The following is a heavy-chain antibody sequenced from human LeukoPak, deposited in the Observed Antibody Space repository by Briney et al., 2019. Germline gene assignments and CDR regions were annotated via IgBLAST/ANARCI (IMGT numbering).Heavy chain of an antibody. CDR3: ASVMATTAFDYFDY. CDR1: GYTFTSYG. D-gene: IGHD5-24*01. J-gene: IGHJ4*02. Sequence: ASVKVSCKASGYTFTSYGISWVRQAPGQGLEWMGWISAYNGNTNYAQRLQGRVTMTTDTSTSTAYMELRSLRSDDTAVYYCASVMATTAFDYFDYWGQGTLVTVSS. V-gene: IGHV1-18*01. CDR2: ISAYNGNT.